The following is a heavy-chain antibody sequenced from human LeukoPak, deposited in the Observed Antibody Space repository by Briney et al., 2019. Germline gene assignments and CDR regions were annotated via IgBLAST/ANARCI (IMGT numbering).Heavy chain of an antibody. Sequence: GGSLRLSCAASAGFTFSDYWMNWVRQAPGKGLEWVAIISQDGREKLFVDSVKGRFTISRDNAKSSLYLQINSLRAEDTAVYYCVGGIGWQPDYWGQGTLVTVSS. CDR1: AGFTFSDYW. V-gene: IGHV3-7*03. CDR2: ISQDGREK. J-gene: IGHJ4*02. CDR3: VGGIGWQPDY. D-gene: IGHD6-19*01.